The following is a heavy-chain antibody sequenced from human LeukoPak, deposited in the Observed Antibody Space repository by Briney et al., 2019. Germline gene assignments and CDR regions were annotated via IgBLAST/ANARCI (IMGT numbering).Heavy chain of an antibody. J-gene: IGHJ4*02. CDR2: ISPDGSTT. D-gene: IGHD3-16*02. CDR3: AKGVIFGDFDY. Sequence: GGSLRLSCAASGFTFSSYWMHWVRQAPGKGLVWVSRISPDGSTTGHADSVKGRFTTSRDNAKNTLFLQMNSLRAEDTAVYYCAKGVIFGDFDYWGQGTLVTVSS. V-gene: IGHV3-74*01. CDR1: GFTFSSYW.